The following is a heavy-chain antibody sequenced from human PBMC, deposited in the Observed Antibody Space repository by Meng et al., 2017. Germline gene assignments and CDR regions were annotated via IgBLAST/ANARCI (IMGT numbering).Heavy chain of an antibody. CDR3: ATRGNPYLDC. Sequence: QGELGNVGARGKNPGAQVKVPSNASAPTLSSYGFAWVRQAPGQGLEWMGWINAYNGYTDYAQKFLGRVTLTTDTSTNTGYMELRSLTSDDTAVYYCATRGNPYLDCWGQGTLVTVSS. V-gene: IGHV1-18*01. CDR2: INAYNGYT. J-gene: IGHJ4*02. CDR1: APTLSSYG.